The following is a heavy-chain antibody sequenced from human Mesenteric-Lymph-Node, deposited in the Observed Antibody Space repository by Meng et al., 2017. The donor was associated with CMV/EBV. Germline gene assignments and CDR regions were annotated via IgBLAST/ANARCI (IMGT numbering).Heavy chain of an antibody. CDR1: GGSFSGYY. CDR3: ARGSSYDILTGYFDY. Sequence: QVHLHQGGAGLLKPSETLSVTCAVYGGSFSGYYWNWIRQSPEKGLEWIGEINHSGSTTYKPSFTSRIIISVDTSTNQISLNMSSVTAADTAVYYCARGSSYDILTGYFDYWGQGALVTVSS. CDR2: INHSGST. J-gene: IGHJ4*02. D-gene: IGHD3-9*01. V-gene: IGHV4-34*01.